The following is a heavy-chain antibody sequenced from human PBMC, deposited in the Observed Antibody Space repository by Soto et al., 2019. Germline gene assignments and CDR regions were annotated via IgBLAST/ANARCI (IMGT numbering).Heavy chain of an antibody. CDR2: ISGSGGRT. D-gene: IGHD3-22*01. CDR3: AKLMIYHDSSGYN. Sequence: GGSLRLSCAASGFTFSSYAMSWVRQAPGKGLEWVSAIISGSGGRTYYAESVKGRFTISRDNSKNTLYLQMNSLRAEDTAVYYCAKLMIYHDSSGYNWGQGTLVTVSS. J-gene: IGHJ4*02. V-gene: IGHV3-23*01. CDR1: GFTFSSYA.